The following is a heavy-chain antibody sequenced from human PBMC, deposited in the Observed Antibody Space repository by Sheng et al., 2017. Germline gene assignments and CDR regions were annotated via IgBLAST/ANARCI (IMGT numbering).Heavy chain of an antibody. CDR2: ISGSGGST. D-gene: IGHD6-6*01. J-gene: IGHJ4*02. CDR1: GFTFSSYA. CDR3: AKVPHYLPSSIAAPPGFDY. Sequence: EVQLVESGGGLVQPGGSLRLSCAASGFTFSSYAMSWVRQAPGKGLEWVSAISGSGGSTYYADSVKGRFTISRDNSKNTLYLQMNSLRAEDTAVYYCAKVPHYLPSSIAAPPGFDYWGQGTLVTVSS. V-gene: IGHV3-23*04.